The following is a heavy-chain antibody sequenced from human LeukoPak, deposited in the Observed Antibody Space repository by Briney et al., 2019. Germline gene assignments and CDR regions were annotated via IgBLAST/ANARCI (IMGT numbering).Heavy chain of an antibody. CDR1: GGSISSGGYY. Sequence: SQTLSLTCTVSGGSISSGGYYWSWIRQHPGKGLEWIGYIYYSGSTYYNPSLKSRVTISVDTSKNQFSLKLSSVTAADTAVYYCARVGGFSSGWLYYFDYWGQGTLVTVSS. V-gene: IGHV4-31*03. D-gene: IGHD6-19*01. CDR3: ARVGGFSSGWLYYFDY. CDR2: IYYSGST. J-gene: IGHJ4*02.